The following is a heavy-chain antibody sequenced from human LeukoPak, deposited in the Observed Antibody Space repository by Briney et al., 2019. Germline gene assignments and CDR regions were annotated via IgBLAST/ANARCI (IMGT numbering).Heavy chain of an antibody. CDR3: ARDAPTSEKVAALYGWFDP. J-gene: IGHJ5*02. CDR2: ITASGTDT. D-gene: IGHD6-6*01. CDR1: GFSVSTYP. V-gene: IGHV3-21*01. Sequence: GGSLRLSCTASGFSVSTYPMAWVRQAPGKGLQWVSTITASGTDTFYADSVKGRFTISRDNAKNSLYLQINSLRVEDTAVYYCARDAPTSEKVAALYGWFDPWGQGALVTVSS.